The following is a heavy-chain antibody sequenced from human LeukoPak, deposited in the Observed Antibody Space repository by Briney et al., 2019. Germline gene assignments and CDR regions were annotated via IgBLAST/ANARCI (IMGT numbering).Heavy chain of an antibody. D-gene: IGHD3-10*01. Sequence: GGSLRLSCAASGFTFSRFWMSWARQAPGKGPEWVANIKHDGSQKYYVDSAKGRFTISRDNAKNSVYLQMNSLTAEDTAVYYCARDGMGGIKAFDMWGQGTMVTVSS. V-gene: IGHV3-7*05. CDR1: GFTFSRFW. CDR2: IKHDGSQK. CDR3: ARDGMGGIKAFDM. J-gene: IGHJ3*02.